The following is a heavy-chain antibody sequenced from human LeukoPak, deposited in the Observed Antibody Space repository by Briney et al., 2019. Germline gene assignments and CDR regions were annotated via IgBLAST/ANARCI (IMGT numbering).Heavy chain of an antibody. V-gene: IGHV4-61*02. D-gene: IGHD5-18*01. J-gene: IGHJ5*02. CDR3: ARAPGYSLDL. CDR1: GGSISSGGYY. CDR2: VYSSGTT. Sequence: SETLSLTCTVSGGSISSGGYYWSWIRQSAGKGLEWIGRVYSSGTTNYNPTLESRVTISVDTSMNQFSLKVTSVNAADTAVYYCARAPGYSLDLWGQGTLVTVSS.